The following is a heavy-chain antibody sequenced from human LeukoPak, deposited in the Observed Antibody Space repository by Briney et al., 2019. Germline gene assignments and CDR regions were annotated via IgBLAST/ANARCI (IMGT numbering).Heavy chain of an antibody. CDR2: IFYSGNT. CDR1: GGSISSYY. CDR3: ARHRSPLESFHH. J-gene: IGHJ1*01. D-gene: IGHD3-3*01. V-gene: IGHV4-59*08. Sequence: SETLSLTCTVSGGSISSYYWSWIRQPPGKGLEWLGFIFYSGNTNYNPSLKSRVTIAVDTSKNQFSLKLSSVNATDTAMYYCARHRSPLESFHHWGQGTLVTVSS.